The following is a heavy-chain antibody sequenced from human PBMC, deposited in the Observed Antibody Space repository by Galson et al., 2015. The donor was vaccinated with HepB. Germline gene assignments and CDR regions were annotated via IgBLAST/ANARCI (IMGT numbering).Heavy chain of an antibody. CDR3: ARQVVDCSSTSCYWGRNWFDP. J-gene: IGHJ5*02. Sequence: SETLSLTCTVSGGSITSNTYYWGWIRQPPGKGLEWIGSIYYSGSTYYNPSLKSRVTISVDTSKNQFSLKLSSVTAADTAVYYCARQVVDCSSTSCYWGRNWFDPWGQGTLVTVSS. V-gene: IGHV4-39*01. CDR1: GGSITSNTYY. CDR2: IYYSGST. D-gene: IGHD2-2*01.